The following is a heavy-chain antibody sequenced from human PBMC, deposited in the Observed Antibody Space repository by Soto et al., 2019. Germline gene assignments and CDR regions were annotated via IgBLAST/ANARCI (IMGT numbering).Heavy chain of an antibody. D-gene: IGHD5-12*01. J-gene: IGHJ6*02. CDR2: INTNTGNP. V-gene: IGHV7-4-1*01. CDR1: GYTFTSYG. CDR3: ARGGYSYGQGYSGYDYHYYYYGMDV. Sequence: ASVKVSCKASGYTFTSYGISWVRQAPGQGLEWMGWINTNTGNPTYAQGFTGRFVFSLDTSVSTAYLQICSLKAEDTAVYYCARGGYSYGQGYSGYDYHYYYYGMDVWGQGTTVTVSS.